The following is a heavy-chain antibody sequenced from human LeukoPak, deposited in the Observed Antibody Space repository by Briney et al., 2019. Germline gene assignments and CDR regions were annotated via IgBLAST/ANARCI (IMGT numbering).Heavy chain of an antibody. CDR1: GFTFSSYA. Sequence: GGSLRLSCAASGFTFSSYAMHWVRQAPGKGLEWVAVISYDGSNKYYADSVKGRFTISRDNSKNTLYLQMNSLRAEDTAVYYCARARLGLPLDYWGQGTLVTVSS. V-gene: IGHV3-30*04. CDR2: ISYDGSNK. CDR3: ARARLGLPLDY. D-gene: IGHD7-27*01. J-gene: IGHJ4*02.